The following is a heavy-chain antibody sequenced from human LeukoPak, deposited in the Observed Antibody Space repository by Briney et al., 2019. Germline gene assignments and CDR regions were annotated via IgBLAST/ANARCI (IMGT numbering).Heavy chain of an antibody. CDR1: GGSFSGYY. Sequence: SETLSLTCAVCGGSFSGYYWSWIRQPPGKGLEWIGEINHSGSTNYNPSLKSRVTISVDTSKNQFSLKLSSVTAADTAVYYCASLPGSTYCSSTSCYTGWGFDYWGQGTLVTVSS. CDR3: ASLPGSTYCSSTSCYTGWGFDY. V-gene: IGHV4-34*01. J-gene: IGHJ4*02. D-gene: IGHD2-2*02. CDR2: INHSGST.